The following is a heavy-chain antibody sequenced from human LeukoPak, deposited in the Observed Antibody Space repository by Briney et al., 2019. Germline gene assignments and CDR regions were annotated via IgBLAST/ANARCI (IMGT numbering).Heavy chain of an antibody. CDR2: INPSGGST. D-gene: IGHD4-17*01. V-gene: IGHV1-46*01. CDR3: ARDFDHADYYFDY. CDR1: GYTFTSYY. Sequence: ASVKVSFKASGYTFTSYYMHWVRQATGQGLEWMGIINPSGGSTSYAQKFQARVTMTRDTSTSTVYMELSSLRSEDTAVYYCARDFDHADYYFDYWGQGTLVIVSS. J-gene: IGHJ4*02.